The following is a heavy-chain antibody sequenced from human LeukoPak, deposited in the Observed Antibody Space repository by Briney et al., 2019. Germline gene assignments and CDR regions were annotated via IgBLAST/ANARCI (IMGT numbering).Heavy chain of an antibody. Sequence: PGGSLRLSCAASGFTFDDYAMHWVRQAPGTGLEWVSGISWNSGSIGYADSVKGRFTISRDNAKNSLYLQMNSLRAEDMALYYCAKGYCSSTSCYFDYWGQGTLVTVSS. D-gene: IGHD2-2*01. CDR2: ISWNSGSI. J-gene: IGHJ4*02. CDR3: AKGYCSSTSCYFDY. CDR1: GFTFDDYA. V-gene: IGHV3-9*03.